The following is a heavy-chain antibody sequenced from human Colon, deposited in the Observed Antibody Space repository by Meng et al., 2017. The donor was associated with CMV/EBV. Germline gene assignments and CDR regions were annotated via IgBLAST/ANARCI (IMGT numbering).Heavy chain of an antibody. J-gene: IGHJ5*02. V-gene: IGHV4-4*02. Sequence: QVRLQESSPGLVKPSGTLSSICSVSGVSISSDNWWTWVRQPPGKGLEWIGEIYHSGTTNYNPSLKSRVTISVDKSKNQVSLNLSSVTAADTAVYFCAKIPLGYSLSPLVGLDPWGQGTLVTVSS. CDR1: GVSISSDNW. CDR2: IYHSGTT. CDR3: AKIPLGYSLSPLVGLDP. D-gene: IGHD5-18*01.